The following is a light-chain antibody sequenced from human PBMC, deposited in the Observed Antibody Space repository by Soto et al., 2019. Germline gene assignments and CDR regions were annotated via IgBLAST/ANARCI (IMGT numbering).Light chain of an antibody. J-gene: IGKJ5*01. Sequence: DIVMTQSPAAMALSPGGRANLSGSASQSVSSNLAWYQQKTGPAPRLLIYGESTRATGINATLSGSGSGTELTLKIRRMKSEEFAVYDCKQYNNWPITVGKSNRLEN. CDR1: QSVSSN. CDR2: GES. CDR3: KQYNNWPIT. V-gene: IGKV3-15*01.